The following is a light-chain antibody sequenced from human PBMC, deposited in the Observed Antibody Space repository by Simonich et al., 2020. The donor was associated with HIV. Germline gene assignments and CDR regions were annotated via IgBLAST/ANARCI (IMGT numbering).Light chain of an antibody. Sequence: DIVMTQSPDSLAVSLGERATINCKSSQSVLSSSNNKNFLTWYQHKPGQPPKRLFYWASTRESGVPDRISGSGSGTDFTLTISSLQAEDVAVYYCQQYYSTPTFGQGTKLEIK. J-gene: IGKJ2*01. V-gene: IGKV4-1*01. CDR3: QQYYSTPT. CDR2: WAS. CDR1: QSVLSSSNNKNF.